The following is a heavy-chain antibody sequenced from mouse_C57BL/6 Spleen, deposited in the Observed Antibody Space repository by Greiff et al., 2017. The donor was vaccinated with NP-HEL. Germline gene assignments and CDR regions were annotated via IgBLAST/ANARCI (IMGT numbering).Heavy chain of an antibody. V-gene: IGHV1-52*01. CDR3: ARGGEFGYFDV. CDR2: IDPSDSET. J-gene: IGHJ1*03. Sequence: VQLQQPGAELVRPGSSVKLSCKASGYTFTSYWMHWVKQRPIQGLEWIGNIDPSDSETHYNQKFKDKATLTVDKSSSTAYMQLSSLTSEDSAVYYCARGGEFGYFDVWGTGTTVTVSS. CDR1: GYTFTSYW.